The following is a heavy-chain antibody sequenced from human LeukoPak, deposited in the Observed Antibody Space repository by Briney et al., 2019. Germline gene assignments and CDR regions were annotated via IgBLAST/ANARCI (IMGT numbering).Heavy chain of an antibody. Sequence: GGSLRLSCAASGFTFSSYGMHWVRQASGKGLEWVAVISYDGSNKYYADSVKGRFTISRDNSKNTLYLQMNSLRAEDTAVYYCARDGGDIVVVPAAMRGDFWFDPWGQGTLVTVSS. CDR3: ARDGGDIVVVPAAMRGDFWFDP. J-gene: IGHJ5*02. D-gene: IGHD2-2*01. V-gene: IGHV3-30*03. CDR1: GFTFSSYG. CDR2: ISYDGSNK.